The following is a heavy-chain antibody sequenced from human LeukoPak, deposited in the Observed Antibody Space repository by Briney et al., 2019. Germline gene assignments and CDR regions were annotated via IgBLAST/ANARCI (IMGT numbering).Heavy chain of an antibody. CDR3: AKDAPYYGSGSPPKLDY. CDR1: GFTFSSYG. J-gene: IGHJ4*02. D-gene: IGHD3-10*01. V-gene: IGHV3-30*18. Sequence: GGSLRLSCAASGFTFSSYGMHWVRQAPGKGLEWVAVISYDGSNKYYADSVKGRFTISRDNSKNTLYLQMNSLRAEDTAVDYCAKDAPYYGSGSPPKLDYWGQGTLVTVSS. CDR2: ISYDGSNK.